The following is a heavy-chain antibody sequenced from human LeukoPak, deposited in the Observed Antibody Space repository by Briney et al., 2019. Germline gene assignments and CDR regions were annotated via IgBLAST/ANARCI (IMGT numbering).Heavy chain of an antibody. CDR3: AKDGSSSWYRYFDY. CDR2: ISGSGGST. V-gene: IGHV3-23*01. D-gene: IGHD6-13*01. Sequence: GSLRPSCAASGIIFSTYAMCLVRQAPGKGLEWVSNISGSGGSTYYADSVKGRFTISRDNSKNTLYLQMNSLRAEDTALYYCAKDGSSSWYRYFDYWGQGTLVTVSS. CDR1: GIIFSTYA. J-gene: IGHJ4*02.